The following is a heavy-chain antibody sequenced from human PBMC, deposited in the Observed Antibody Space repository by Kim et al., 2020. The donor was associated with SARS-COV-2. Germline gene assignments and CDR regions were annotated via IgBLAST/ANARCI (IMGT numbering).Heavy chain of an antibody. V-gene: IGHV1-8*01. J-gene: IGHJ5*02. Sequence: AQTFKGRVTMTRNTSLSTAYLELSSLRSEDTAVYYCARGAIAAAGRKFDPWGQGTLVTVSS. D-gene: IGHD6-13*01. CDR3: ARGAIAAAGRKFDP.